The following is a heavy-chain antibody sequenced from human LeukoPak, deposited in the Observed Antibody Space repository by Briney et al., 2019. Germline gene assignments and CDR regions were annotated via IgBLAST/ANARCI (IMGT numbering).Heavy chain of an antibody. V-gene: IGHV4-4*07. J-gene: IGHJ6*02. CDR2: IYTSGST. CDR3: ARAPYDSFNYYGMDV. CDR1: GGSISTNY. D-gene: IGHD3-22*01. Sequence: SETLSLTCTVSGGSISTNYWSWIRQPAGKGLERIGHIYTSGSTNYNPSLKSRVTMSVDTSKNQFSLKLSSVTAADRAVYYCARAPYDSFNYYGMDVWGQGTTVTVSS.